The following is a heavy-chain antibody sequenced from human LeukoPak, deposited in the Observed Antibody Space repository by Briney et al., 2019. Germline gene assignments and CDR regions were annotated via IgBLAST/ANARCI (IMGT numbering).Heavy chain of an antibody. CDR3: AGHVNTAMVLKD. J-gene: IGHJ4*02. D-gene: IGHD5-18*01. CDR2: MYYSGGI. CDR1: GGSISSYY. Sequence: PSETLSLTCTVYGGSISSYYWSWIRQPPGKGLEWIGYMYYSGGINYNPSLKSRVTIPVDTSKNQFSLMLSSVTAADTAVYYCAGHVNTAMVLKDWGQGTLVTVSS. V-gene: IGHV4-59*01.